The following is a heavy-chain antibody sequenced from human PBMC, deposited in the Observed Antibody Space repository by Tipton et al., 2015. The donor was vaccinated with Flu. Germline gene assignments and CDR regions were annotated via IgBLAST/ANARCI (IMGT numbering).Heavy chain of an antibody. Sequence: AVSGFTFSSYGMSWVRQAPGKGLEWLANIKQDGSEKYYVDSVKGRFNISRDDAKNSLYLQMNSLRAEDPAVYYCARVHYLDYWGQGTLVTVSS. V-gene: IGHV3-7*01. CDR1: GFTFSSYG. J-gene: IGHJ4*02. CDR3: ARVHYLDY. CDR2: IKQDGSEK.